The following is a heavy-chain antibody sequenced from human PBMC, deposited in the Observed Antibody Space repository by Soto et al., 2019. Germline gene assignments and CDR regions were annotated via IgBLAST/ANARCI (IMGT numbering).Heavy chain of an antibody. CDR2: ISYDGSNK. CDR1: GFTFKSYG. Sequence: QVQLVESGGGVVQPGRSLRLSCAASGFTFKSYGIHWVRQAPGKGLEWVAVISYDGSNKYYADSVKGRFTISRDNSNHTLYLQMNSLRVEDTAVYYCAKGGVWDSSSSGGVDYWGQGTLVTVSS. J-gene: IGHJ4*02. D-gene: IGHD6-6*01. V-gene: IGHV3-30*18. CDR3: AKGGVWDSSSSGGVDY.